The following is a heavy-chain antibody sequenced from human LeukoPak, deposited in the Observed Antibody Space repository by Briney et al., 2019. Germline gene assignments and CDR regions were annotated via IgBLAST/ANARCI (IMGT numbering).Heavy chain of an antibody. Sequence: GGSLRLSCAASGFTFSSYSMSWVRQAPAKGLEWVSTISGSDGSTYYADSVKGRFTISRDNSKNTLYLQMHSLGAEDTAVYYCAFGSQRRSTYYDFWSGYGAPYYMDVWGKGTTVTVSS. CDR3: AFGSQRRSTYYDFWSGYGAPYYMDV. V-gene: IGHV3-23*01. J-gene: IGHJ6*03. CDR1: GFTFSSYS. D-gene: IGHD3-3*01. CDR2: ISGSDGST.